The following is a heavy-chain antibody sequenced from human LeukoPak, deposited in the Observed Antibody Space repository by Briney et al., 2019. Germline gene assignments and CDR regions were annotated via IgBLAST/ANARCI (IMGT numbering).Heavy chain of an antibody. CDR2: ISSSGSTI. J-gene: IGHJ5*02. Sequence: GGSLRLSCAASGFTFSSYEMNWVRQAPGKGLEWVSYISSSGSTIYYADSVKGRFTISRDNAKNSLYLQMNSLRAEDTAVYYCASQTTYYDFWSGYLGWFDPWGQGTLVTVSS. CDR3: ASQTTYYDFWSGYLGWFDP. D-gene: IGHD3-3*01. CDR1: GFTFSSYE. V-gene: IGHV3-48*03.